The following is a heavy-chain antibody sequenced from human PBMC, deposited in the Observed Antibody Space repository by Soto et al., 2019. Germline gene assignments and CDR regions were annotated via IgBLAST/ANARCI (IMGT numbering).Heavy chain of an antibody. CDR3: ARDRLITMIVVVLGY. CDR1: GYTFSSYA. CDR2: IIPIFGTA. D-gene: IGHD3-22*01. V-gene: IGHV1-69*01. Sequence: QVQLVQSGAEVKKPGASVKVSCKASGYTFSSYAISWVRQAPGQGLEWMGGIIPIFGTANYAQKFQGRVTITADESTSTAYMELSSLRSEDTAVYYCARDRLITMIVVVLGYWGQGTLVTVSS. J-gene: IGHJ4*02.